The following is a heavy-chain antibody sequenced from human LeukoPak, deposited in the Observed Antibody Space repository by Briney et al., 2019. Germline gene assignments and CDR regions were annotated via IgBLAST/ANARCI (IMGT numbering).Heavy chain of an antibody. D-gene: IGHD2-2*02. Sequence: GASVKVSCKVSGYTLTELSMHWVRQAPGKGLEWMGGFDPEDGETIYAQKFQGRVTMTEDTSTDTAYMELSSLRSGDTAVYYCATDLAGVPAAIVNWFDPWGQGTLVTVSS. CDR2: FDPEDGET. CDR1: GYTLTELS. J-gene: IGHJ5*02. V-gene: IGHV1-24*01. CDR3: ATDLAGVPAAIVNWFDP.